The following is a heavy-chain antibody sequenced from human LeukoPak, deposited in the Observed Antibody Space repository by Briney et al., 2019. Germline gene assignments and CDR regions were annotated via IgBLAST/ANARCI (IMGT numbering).Heavy chain of an antibody. CDR1: GYTFTSYI. Sequence: ASVKVSCKVSGYTFTSYIISWVRQAPGQGLEWMGWINAYNGNTGYAQRVQGRVTMTTDTSTSTAYMELRSLRPDDTAVYYCARDRHIAAAVYYYYMDVWGKGTPVTVSS. J-gene: IGHJ6*03. D-gene: IGHD6-13*01. V-gene: IGHV1-18*01. CDR2: INAYNGNT. CDR3: ARDRHIAAAVYYYYMDV.